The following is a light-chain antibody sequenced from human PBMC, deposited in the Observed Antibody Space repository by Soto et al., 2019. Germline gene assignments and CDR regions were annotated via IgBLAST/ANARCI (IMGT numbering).Light chain of an antibody. CDR1: SNDVASNYR. V-gene: IGLV2-18*02. J-gene: IGLJ1*01. Sequence: QSALTQPPSVSGSPGQSVTISCTGSSNDVASNYRVSWYQQPPGTAPKLVIYGVTNRPSGVPDRFSGSRSGNTASLTISGLQAEDEADYFCISYTDSSAYVFGTGIKLTVL. CDR3: ISYTDSSAYV. CDR2: GVT.